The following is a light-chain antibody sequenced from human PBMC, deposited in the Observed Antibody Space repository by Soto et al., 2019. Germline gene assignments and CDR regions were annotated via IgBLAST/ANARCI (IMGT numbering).Light chain of an antibody. CDR1: QSVSST. V-gene: IGKV3-15*01. J-gene: IGKJ5*01. Sequence: ELVMTQSPATLSVSPGERATLSCRASQSVSSTLAWYQQKPGQAPRLLIYGASTRATGIPARFSGSGSGTEFTLTISRLEPEDFAVYYCQQYDSSPITFGQGTRLEIK. CDR2: GAS. CDR3: QQYDSSPIT.